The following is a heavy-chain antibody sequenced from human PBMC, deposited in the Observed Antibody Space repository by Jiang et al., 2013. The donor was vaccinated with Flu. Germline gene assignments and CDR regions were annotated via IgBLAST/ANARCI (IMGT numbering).Heavy chain of an antibody. D-gene: IGHD3-16*01. CDR3: ARMGATGYYFDY. Sequence: PTQTLTLTCTFSGFSLTSSGVRVTWIRQPPGKALEWLARIDWDDDKFYSPTLRTRLNISKDTSKNQVVLTMTNMDPVDTATYYCARMGATGYYFDYWGQGTLVTVSS. V-gene: IGHV2-70*04. J-gene: IGHJ4*02. CDR2: IDWDDDK. CDR1: GFSLTSSGVR.